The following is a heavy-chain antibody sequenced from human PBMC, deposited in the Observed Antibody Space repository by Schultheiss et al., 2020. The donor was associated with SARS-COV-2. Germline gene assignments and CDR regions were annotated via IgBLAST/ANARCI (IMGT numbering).Heavy chain of an antibody. V-gene: IGHV4-61*08. CDR2: IYYSGST. Sequence: SETLSLTCTVSGGSISSGGYYWSWIRQHPGKGLEWIGYIYYSGSTYYNPSLKSRVTISVDTSKNQFSLKVSSVTAADTAVYYCARNIAARPYYYYGMDVWGQGTTVTVSS. D-gene: IGHD6-6*01. CDR1: GGSISSGGYY. J-gene: IGHJ6*02. CDR3: ARNIAARPYYYYGMDV.